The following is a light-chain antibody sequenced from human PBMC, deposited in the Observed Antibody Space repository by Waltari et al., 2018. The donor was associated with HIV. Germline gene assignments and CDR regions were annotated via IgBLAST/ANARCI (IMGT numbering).Light chain of an antibody. V-gene: IGLV2-14*01. CDR1: SSDIGDYNY. J-gene: IGLJ2*01. Sequence: HSALTQPASVSGSPGQSITISCTGTSSDIGDYNYVSWYQQRSGKGPKLIIYEVSTRSSGGSLRFSGSKSGNTASLTVSGLQLEDEGDYYCSSYSGSDTLVVFGGGTKLTVL. CDR2: EVS. CDR3: SSYSGSDTLVV.